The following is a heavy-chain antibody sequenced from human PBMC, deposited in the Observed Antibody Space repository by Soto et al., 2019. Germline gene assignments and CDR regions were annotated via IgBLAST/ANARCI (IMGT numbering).Heavy chain of an antibody. CDR3: AREEGVVGATYYYYYGMDV. J-gene: IGHJ6*02. V-gene: IGHV1-2*02. Sequence: ASVKVSCKASGYTFTGYYMHWVRQAPGQGLEWMGWINPNSGGTGYAQKFQGRVTMTRNTSISTAYMELSSLRSEDTAVYYCAREEGVVGATYYYYYGMDVWGQGTTVTVSS. CDR1: GYTFTGYY. CDR2: INPNSGGT. D-gene: IGHD1-26*01.